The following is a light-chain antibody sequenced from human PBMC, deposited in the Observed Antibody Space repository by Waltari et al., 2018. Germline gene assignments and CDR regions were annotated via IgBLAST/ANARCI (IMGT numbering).Light chain of an antibody. J-gene: IGKJ4*01. CDR2: DAS. Sequence: DIQMTQSPSTLSASEGDRVTITCRASHTINNYLAWYQQKPGKAPKLVIYDASSLESGVPSRLSGSGSGTEFTLTISSLQPDDFATYYCQQYDFYSLTFGGGTRVEIK. V-gene: IGKV1-5*01. CDR1: HTINNY. CDR3: QQYDFYSLT.